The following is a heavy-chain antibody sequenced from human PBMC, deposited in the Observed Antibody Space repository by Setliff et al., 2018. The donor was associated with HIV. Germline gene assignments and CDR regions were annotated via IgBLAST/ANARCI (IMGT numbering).Heavy chain of an antibody. D-gene: IGHD3-16*02. CDR1: GYSISSGYY. CDR3: ARIWADYVWGSYRYKGYFDY. V-gene: IGHV4-38-2*02. J-gene: IGHJ4*02. Sequence: SETLSLTCTVSGYSISSGYYWGWIRQPPGKGLAWSGSIYHSGSTYYNPSLKSRVTISVDTSKNQFSLKLSSVTAADTAVYYCARIWADYVWGSYRYKGYFDYWGQGTLVTVSS. CDR2: IYHSGST.